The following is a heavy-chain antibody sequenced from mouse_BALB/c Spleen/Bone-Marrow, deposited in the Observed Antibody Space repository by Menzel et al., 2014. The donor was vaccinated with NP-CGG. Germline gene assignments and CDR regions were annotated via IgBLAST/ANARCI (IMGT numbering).Heavy chain of an antibody. CDR2: ISGGGNYT. D-gene: IGHD2-2*01. J-gene: IGHJ2*01. V-gene: IGHV5-9-2*01. CDR1: GFTFSSNG. Sequence: EVQGVESGGGLVKPGGSLKLSCAASGFTFSSNGMSWVRQTPEKRLEWVATISGGGNYTYYPDSVKGRFTISRDNAKNNLFLQMRSLRSEDTALYYCARNYYGYDGYFDYWGQGTTLTVSS. CDR3: ARNYYGYDGYFDY.